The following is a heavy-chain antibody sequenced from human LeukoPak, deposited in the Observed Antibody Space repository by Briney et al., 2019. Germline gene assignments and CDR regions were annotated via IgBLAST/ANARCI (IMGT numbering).Heavy chain of an antibody. CDR1: GFTFSDHY. CDR2: IRNKAKSYTT. D-gene: IGHD3-22*01. J-gene: IGHJ3*02. CDR3: ARVGDYYDSNGYSVDAFDI. V-gene: IGHV3-72*01. Sequence: GGSLRLSCAASGFTFSDHYMDWVRQAPGKGPEWVGRIRNKAKSYTTEYAASVKGRFTISRDDSKNSLYLQMNSLKTEDTAVYYCARVGDYYDSNGYSVDAFDIWGQGTMVIVSS.